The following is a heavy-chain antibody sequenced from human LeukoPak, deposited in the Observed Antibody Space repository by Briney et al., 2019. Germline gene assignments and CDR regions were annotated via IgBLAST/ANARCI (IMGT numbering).Heavy chain of an antibody. D-gene: IGHD3-10*01. CDR1: GFIFSDYY. CDR2: ISSSSSHT. J-gene: IGHJ4*02. V-gene: IGHV3-11*06. CDR3: ARDEYYYGSGTYYGPDY. Sequence: GGSLRLSCAASGFIFSDYYMSWIRQAPGKGLEWVSDISSSSSHTNYADSVKGRFTISRDNSKNTLYLQMNSLRAEDTAVYYCARDEYYYGSGTYYGPDYWGQGTLVTVSS.